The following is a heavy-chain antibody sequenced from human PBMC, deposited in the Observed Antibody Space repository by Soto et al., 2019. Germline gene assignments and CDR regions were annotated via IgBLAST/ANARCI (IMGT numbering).Heavy chain of an antibody. Sequence: WGSLRLSCAASGCTFSSCVMNWVRQAPGKGLEWVSTVWPGGDVSHYKYSVKVRFTISRDNSSITLHLQMDSLSAEDAAVYFCVRRARTATPNRGAFHXWGQGTVFTVS. V-gene: IGHV3-23*01. CDR2: VWPGGDVS. D-gene: IGHD1-1*01. J-gene: IGHJ3*01. CDR1: GCTFSSCV. CDR3: VRRARTATPNRGAFHX.